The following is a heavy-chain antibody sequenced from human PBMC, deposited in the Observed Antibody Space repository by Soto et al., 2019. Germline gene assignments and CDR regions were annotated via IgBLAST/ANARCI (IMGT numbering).Heavy chain of an antibody. D-gene: IGHD3-3*01. J-gene: IGHJ4*02. CDR3: TRAAKAYYDFWSGYYFN. CDR1: GFTVGDYA. V-gene: IGHV3-49*04. Sequence: PGGSLRLSCAASGFTVGDYAMSWVRQAPGKGLEWGGFIRSNAYGGTTEYAASVKGRFTISRDDSKSIAYVQMNSLKTEDTAVYYCTRAAKAYYDFWSGYYFNWGQGTLVTSPQ. CDR2: IRSNAYGGTT.